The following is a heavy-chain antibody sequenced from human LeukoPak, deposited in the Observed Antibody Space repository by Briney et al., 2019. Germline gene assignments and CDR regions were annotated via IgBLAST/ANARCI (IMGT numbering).Heavy chain of an antibody. J-gene: IGHJ6*02. CDR2: ISAYNGNT. CDR3: ARDQLAVAGIHYYYGMDV. D-gene: IGHD6-19*01. V-gene: IGHV1-18*01. Sequence: ASVKVSCKASGYTFTSYGISWVRQAPGQGLEWMGWISAYNGNTNYAQKLQGRVTMTRDTSTSTVYMELSSLRSEDTAVYYCARDQLAVAGIHYYYGMDVWGQGTTVTVSS. CDR1: GYTFTSYG.